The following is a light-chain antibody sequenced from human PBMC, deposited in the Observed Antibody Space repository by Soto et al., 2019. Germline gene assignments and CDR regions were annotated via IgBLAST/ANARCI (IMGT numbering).Light chain of an antibody. CDR2: NNN. V-gene: IGLV1-40*01. CDR1: SSNIGAGYD. CDR3: QSYDSSLSGSYV. J-gene: IGLJ1*01. Sequence: QSVLTKPPSVSGAPGQRVTISCTGSSSNIGAGYDVHWYQRLPGTAPKVLIYNNNNRPSGVPDRFSGSKSGTSASLAITGLQAEDEADYYCQSYDSSLSGSYVFGTGTKPTVL.